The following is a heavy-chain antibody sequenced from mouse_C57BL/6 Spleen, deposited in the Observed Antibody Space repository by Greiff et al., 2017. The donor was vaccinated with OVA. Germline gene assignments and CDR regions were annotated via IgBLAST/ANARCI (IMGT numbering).Heavy chain of an antibody. Sequence: VQLKESGPGLVKPSQSLSLTCSVTGYSITSGYYWNWIRQFPGNKLEWMGYISYDGSNNYNPSLKNRISITRDTSKNQFFLKLNSVTTEDTATYYCARVRLGQYFDYWGQGTTLTVSS. V-gene: IGHV3-6*01. CDR3: ARVRLGQYFDY. J-gene: IGHJ2*01. D-gene: IGHD4-1*01. CDR2: ISYDGSN. CDR1: GYSITSGYY.